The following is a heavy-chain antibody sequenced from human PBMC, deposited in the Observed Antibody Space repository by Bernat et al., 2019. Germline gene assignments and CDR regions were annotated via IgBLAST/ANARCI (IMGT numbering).Heavy chain of an antibody. CDR3: AKDLGAGGTLFDY. J-gene: IGHJ4*02. D-gene: IGHD4-17*01. V-gene: IGHV3-30*18. CDR2: ISYDGSNK. Sequence: QVQLVESGGGGVQPGRSLRLSCAASGFTFSSYGMHWVRQAPGKGLEWVAVISYDGSNKYYADSVKGRFTISRDNSKNTLYLQMNSLRAEDTACDYCAKDLGAGGTLFDYWGQGTLVTVSS. CDR1: GFTFSSYG.